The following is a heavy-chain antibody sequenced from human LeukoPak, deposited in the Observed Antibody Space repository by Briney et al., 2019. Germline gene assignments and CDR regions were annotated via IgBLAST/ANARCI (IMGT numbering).Heavy chain of an antibody. J-gene: IGHJ6*02. V-gene: IGHV3-15*04. CDR2: TVSEIDGGTT. CDR3: TTDEDWNYARKDV. D-gene: IGHD1-7*01. Sequence: PGGSLRLSCAASGFTFNYAWMSWVRQVPGKGLEWVGQTVSEIDGGTTDYATPVKGRFTISRDDSKSTLYLQMNSLKIEDTAVYYCTTDEDWNYARKDVWGQGATVIVSS. CDR1: GFTFNYAW.